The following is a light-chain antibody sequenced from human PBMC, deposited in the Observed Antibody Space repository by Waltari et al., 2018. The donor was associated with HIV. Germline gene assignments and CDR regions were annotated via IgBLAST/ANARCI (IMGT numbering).Light chain of an antibody. Sequence: DIVMTQSPDSLVVSLGQGATIHCRSSQCVFNSSNNKNYLAWYQQKPGQPPKLLIYWASTRESEVPDRFSGSGSGTDFTLTISSRQAEDVAVYYCQQYYSSSWTFGHGTKVEIK. CDR2: WAS. V-gene: IGKV4-1*01. CDR1: QCVFNSSNNKNY. J-gene: IGKJ1*01. CDR3: QQYYSSSWT.